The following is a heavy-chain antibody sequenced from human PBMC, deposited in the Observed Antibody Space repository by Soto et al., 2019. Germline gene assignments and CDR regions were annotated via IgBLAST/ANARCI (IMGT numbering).Heavy chain of an antibody. J-gene: IGHJ4*02. V-gene: IGHV4-39*01. CDR3: ARHPYTAPPGR. D-gene: IGHD5-18*01. Sequence: QLQLQESGPGLVKPSETLSLTCTVSGGSISNSSYYWGWIRQPPGKGLEWIGSIYYSGSTYYNPSLKSRVTISVDTSKNQFSLKLSSVTAADTAVYYCARHPYTAPPGRWGQGTLVTVSS. CDR1: GGSISNSSYY. CDR2: IYYSGST.